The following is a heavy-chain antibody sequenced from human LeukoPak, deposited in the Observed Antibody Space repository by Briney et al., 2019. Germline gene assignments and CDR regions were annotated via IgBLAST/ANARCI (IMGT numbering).Heavy chain of an antibody. J-gene: IGHJ3*02. CDR3: ASSAQGHDAFDI. V-gene: IGHV4-61*02. Sequence: SETLSLTCTVSGYSISSGYFWGWIRQPAGKGLEWIGRIYTSGSTNYNPSLKSRVTISVDTSKNQFSLKLSSVTAADTAVYYCASSAQGHDAFDIWGQGTMVTVSS. CDR2: IYTSGST. D-gene: IGHD3-10*01. CDR1: GYSISSGYF.